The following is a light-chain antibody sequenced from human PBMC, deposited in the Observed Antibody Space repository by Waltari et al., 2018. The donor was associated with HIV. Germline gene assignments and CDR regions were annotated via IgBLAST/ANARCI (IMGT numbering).Light chain of an antibody. CDR2: DVS. J-gene: IGLJ1*01. CDR3: CSYAGSYTSADYV. CDR1: SSDVGGYNY. Sequence: QSALTQPRSVSGSPGQSVTISCTGTSSDVGGYNYVSWYQQHPGKAPKLMIYDVSKRPSWCPVRFSGAKSGNTASRTIAGLQAEDEADYYCCSYAGSYTSADYVFGTGTKVTVL. V-gene: IGLV2-11*01.